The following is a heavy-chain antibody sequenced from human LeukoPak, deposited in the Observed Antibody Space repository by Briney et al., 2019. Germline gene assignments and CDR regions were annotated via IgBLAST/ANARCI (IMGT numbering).Heavy chain of an antibody. CDR3: AANSADYNTLGSSYKV. CDR2: ISYSGTT. D-gene: IGHD3-10*01. CDR1: SASITSSPYF. J-gene: IGHJ4*02. Sequence: PSETLSLTCTVSSASITSSPYFWGWIRQSPGKGLEWIGSISYSGTTYYTPSLKSRVTISVDTSKNQFSLKLNSVTAADTAVFYCAANSADYNTLGSSYKVWGQGTLVTVSS. V-gene: IGHV4-39*01.